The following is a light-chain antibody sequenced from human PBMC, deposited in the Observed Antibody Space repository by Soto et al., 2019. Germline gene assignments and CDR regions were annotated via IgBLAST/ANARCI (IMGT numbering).Light chain of an antibody. CDR3: QTWGTGFWV. V-gene: IGLV4-69*01. CDR1: SGHSSYA. CDR2: LNSDGSH. Sequence: QPVLTQSPSASASLGASVKLTCTLSSGHSSYAIAWHQQQPEKGPRYLMKLNSDGSHSKGDGIPDRFSGSSSGAERYLTISSLQSEDEAASYCQTWGTGFWVFGGGTKLTVL. J-gene: IGLJ3*02.